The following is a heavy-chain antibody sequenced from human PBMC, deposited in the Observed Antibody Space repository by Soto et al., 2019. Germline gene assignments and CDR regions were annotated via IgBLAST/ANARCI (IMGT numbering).Heavy chain of an antibody. D-gene: IGHD4-17*01. J-gene: IGHJ4*02. CDR3: AREGSLYVDSVSNCFHY. Sequence: EVQLVESGGGLVKPGGSLRLSCAASGFTFSSYSMNWVRQAPGKGLEWVSSISTTSSFIYSADSVKGRFTISRDNAKNSLYLQMNSLIAEDTAVYYCAREGSLYVDSVSNCFHYWGQGTLVTDYS. CDR1: GFTFSSYS. CDR2: ISTTSSFI. V-gene: IGHV3-21*02.